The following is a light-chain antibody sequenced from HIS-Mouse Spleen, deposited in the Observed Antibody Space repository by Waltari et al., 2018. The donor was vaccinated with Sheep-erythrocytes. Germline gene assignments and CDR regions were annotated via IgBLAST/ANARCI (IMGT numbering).Light chain of an antibody. CDR1: SLRSYY. V-gene: IGLV3-19*01. CDR3: NSRDSSGKV. CDR2: GKN. J-gene: IGLJ2*01. Sequence: SSELTQDPAVSVALGQTVRITCQGDSLRSYYASCYQQKPGQAPVLVIYGKNNRPSGIPDRFSGSSSGNTASLTITGAQAEDEADYYCNSRDSSGKVFGGGTKLTVL.